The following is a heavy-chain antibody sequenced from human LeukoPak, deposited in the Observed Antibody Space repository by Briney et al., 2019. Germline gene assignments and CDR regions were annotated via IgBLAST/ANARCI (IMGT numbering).Heavy chain of an antibody. Sequence: GGSLRLSCAASGFTFSSHALSWVRQAPGKGLEWVSSLSGSGYNTYYADSVKGRFTISRDNSKNTVYLQMNSLRAEDTTVYYCAKDPYGTRYFDYWGQGTLVTVSS. CDR1: GFTFSSHA. CDR3: AKDPYGTRYFDY. CDR2: LSGSGYNT. J-gene: IGHJ4*02. V-gene: IGHV3-23*01. D-gene: IGHD2-2*01.